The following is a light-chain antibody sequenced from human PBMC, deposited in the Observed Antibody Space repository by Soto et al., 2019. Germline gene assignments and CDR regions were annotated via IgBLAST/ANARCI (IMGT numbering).Light chain of an antibody. CDR1: QSISRY. CDR3: QQYGSSPPT. V-gene: IGKV3-20*01. CDR2: GAS. Sequence: IVFTPSPGTLSLSPGERTTLSCRASQSISRYLAWYQQKPGQGPRLLIYGASSRATGTPDRFSGSGSGTDFTLTINRLEPEEFALYYCQQYGSSPPTFGQGTKGDIK. J-gene: IGKJ1*01.